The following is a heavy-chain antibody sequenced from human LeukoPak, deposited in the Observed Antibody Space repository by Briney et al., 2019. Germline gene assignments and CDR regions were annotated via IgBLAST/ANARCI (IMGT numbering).Heavy chain of an antibody. CDR3: ARDLRPYYYDSSGYYPNWFDP. J-gene: IGHJ5*02. D-gene: IGHD3-22*01. CDR1: GGSISSYY. Sequence: PSETLSLTCTVSGGSISSYYWSWIRHPPGKGLEWIGYIYYSGSTNCSPSLKSRVTISVDTSKNQFSLKLSSVTAADTAVYYCARDLRPYYYDSSGYYPNWFDPWGQGTLVTVSS. V-gene: IGHV4-59*12. CDR2: IYYSGST.